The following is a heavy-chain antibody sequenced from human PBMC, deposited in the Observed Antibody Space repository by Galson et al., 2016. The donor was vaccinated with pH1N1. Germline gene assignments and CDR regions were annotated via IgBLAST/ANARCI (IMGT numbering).Heavy chain of an antibody. J-gene: IGHJ4*02. CDR3: ARGGYCSGGSCSDVFDY. Sequence: SVKVSCKASGYTFTDYDINWVRQGTGQGLEWMGWMNPNNDNTGYAQKFQGRVTMTRNTSISTAYMELSSLRSEDTAVYYCARGGYCSGGSCSDVFDYWGQGTLVTVS. V-gene: IGHV1-8*01. CDR1: GYTFTDYD. CDR2: MNPNNDNT. D-gene: IGHD2-15*01.